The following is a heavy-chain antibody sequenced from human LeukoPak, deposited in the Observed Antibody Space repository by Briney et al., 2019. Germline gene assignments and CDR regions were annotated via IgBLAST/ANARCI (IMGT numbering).Heavy chain of an antibody. CDR3: AKAGAYYGILTDYYYYYGMDV. J-gene: IGHJ6*02. D-gene: IGHD3-9*01. CDR2: ISWNSGSI. CDR1: GFTFDDYA. V-gene: IGHV3-9*01. Sequence: GRSLRLSCAASGFTFDDYAMHWVRQAPGKGLEWVSGISWNSGSIGYADSVKGRFTISRDNAKNSLYLQMNSLRAEDTALYYCAKAGAYYGILTDYYYYYGMDVWGQGTTVTVSS.